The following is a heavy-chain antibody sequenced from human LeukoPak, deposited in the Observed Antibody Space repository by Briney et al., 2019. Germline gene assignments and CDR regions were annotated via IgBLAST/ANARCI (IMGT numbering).Heavy chain of an antibody. Sequence: NPSETLSLTCTVSGGSISSSSYYWGWIRQPPGKGLEWIGSIYYSGSTYYNPSLKSRVTISVDTSKNQFSLKLSSVTAADTAVYYCARQAITMIVVVIKDDAFDIWGQGTMVTVSS. V-gene: IGHV4-39*07. CDR1: GGSISSSSYY. J-gene: IGHJ3*02. CDR2: IYYSGST. CDR3: ARQAITMIVVVIKDDAFDI. D-gene: IGHD3-22*01.